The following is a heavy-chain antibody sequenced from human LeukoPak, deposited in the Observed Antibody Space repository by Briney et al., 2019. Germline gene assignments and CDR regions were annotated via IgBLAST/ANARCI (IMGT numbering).Heavy chain of an antibody. CDR2: IYYSGST. CDR1: GGSISSSSYY. Sequence: SETLSLTCTVSGGSISSSSYYWGWIRQPPGKGLEWIGSIYYSGSTYYNPSLKSRVTISVDTSKNQFSLKLSSVTAADTAVYYCARGGTYYDILTGYSDYYYGMDVWGQGTTVTVSS. D-gene: IGHD3-9*01. J-gene: IGHJ6*02. V-gene: IGHV4-39*01. CDR3: ARGGTYYDILTGYSDYYYGMDV.